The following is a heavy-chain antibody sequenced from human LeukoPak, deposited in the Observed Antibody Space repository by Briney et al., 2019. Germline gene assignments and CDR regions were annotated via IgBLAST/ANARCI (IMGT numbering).Heavy chain of an antibody. CDR1: GFIFSSYE. CDR3: ARAYSSSWYWNWFDP. J-gene: IGHJ5*02. Sequence: PGGSLRLSCVASGFIFSSYEMNWVRQTPGKGLEWLAHISSSGKSIYYADSVRGRFTISRDNAKNSLYLQMNRLRAEDTAVYSCARAYSSSWYWNWFDPWGQGTLVTVSS. D-gene: IGHD6-13*01. V-gene: IGHV3-48*03. CDR2: ISSSGKSI.